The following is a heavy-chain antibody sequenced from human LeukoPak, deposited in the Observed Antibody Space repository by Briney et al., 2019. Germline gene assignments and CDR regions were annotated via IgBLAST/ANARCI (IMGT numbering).Heavy chain of an antibody. CDR3: AKKFVGITSAFDI. Sequence: GGSLRLSCAASGFTFSSYGMHWVRQAPGKGLEWVSTISGSGDSTYYADSVKGRFTISRDNSKNTLYLQMNSLRAEDTAVYYCAKKFVGITSAFDIWGQGTMVTVSS. J-gene: IGHJ3*02. V-gene: IGHV3-23*01. CDR2: ISGSGDST. D-gene: IGHD1-14*01. CDR1: GFTFSSYG.